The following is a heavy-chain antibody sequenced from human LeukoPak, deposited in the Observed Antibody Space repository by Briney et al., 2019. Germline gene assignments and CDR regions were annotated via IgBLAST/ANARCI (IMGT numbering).Heavy chain of an antibody. D-gene: IGHD6-19*01. Sequence: SETLSLTCTVSGGSISSSSYYWSWIRQPPGKGLEWIGYIYYSGSTNYNPSLKSRVTISVDTSKNQFSLKLSSVTAADTAVYYCAGHSGWYGSFDYWGQGTLVTVSS. V-gene: IGHV4-61*05. CDR1: GGSISSSSYY. CDR2: IYYSGST. J-gene: IGHJ4*02. CDR3: AGHSGWYGSFDY.